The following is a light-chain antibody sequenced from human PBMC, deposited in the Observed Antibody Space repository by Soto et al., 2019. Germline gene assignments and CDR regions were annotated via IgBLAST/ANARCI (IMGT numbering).Light chain of an antibody. J-gene: IGKJ5*01. CDR1: QSVRNK. CDR2: DTS. CDR3: QQYNSWSAIT. Sequence: EILLTQSPATLSVSPGERVTLSCRASQSVRNKLAWYQQQPGQAPRVLTYDTSTRATGLPARFSGSGSGTDFTLTISSLQSEDSAVYYCQQYNSWSAITFGQGTRLEIK. V-gene: IGKV3-15*01.